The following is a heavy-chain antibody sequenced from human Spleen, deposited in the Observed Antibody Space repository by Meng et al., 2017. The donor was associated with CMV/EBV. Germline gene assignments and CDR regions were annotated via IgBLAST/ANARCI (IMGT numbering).Heavy chain of an antibody. V-gene: IGHV6-1*01. CDR2: TYYRSKWYN. Sequence: SETLSLTCAISGDSVSSNSATWYWIRQSPSRGLEWLGRTYYRSKWYNDYAVSVKSRITINPDTSKNQFSLQLNSVTPEDTAVYYCARVTRRTFDYWGQGTLVTVSS. CDR3: ARVTRRTFDY. CDR1: GDSVSSNSAT. D-gene: IGHD3-10*01. J-gene: IGHJ4*02.